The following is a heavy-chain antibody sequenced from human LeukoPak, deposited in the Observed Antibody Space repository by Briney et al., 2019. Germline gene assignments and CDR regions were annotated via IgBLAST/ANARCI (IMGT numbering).Heavy chain of an antibody. V-gene: IGHV3-30*04. CDR2: ISYDGSNK. J-gene: IGHJ4*02. D-gene: IGHD1-7*01. Sequence: GGSLRLSCAASGFTFSSYAMHWVRQAPGKGLEWAAVISYDGSNKYYADSVKGRFTISRDNSKNTLYLQMNSLRAEDTAVYYCARDMDYRPIGNYYYGYWGQGTLVTVSS. CDR3: ARDMDYRPIGNYYYGY. CDR1: GFTFSSYA.